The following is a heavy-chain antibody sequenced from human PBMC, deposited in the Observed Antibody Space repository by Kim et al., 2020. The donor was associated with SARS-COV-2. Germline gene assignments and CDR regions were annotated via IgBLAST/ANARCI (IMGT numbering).Heavy chain of an antibody. V-gene: IGHV1-46*01. D-gene: IGHD5-18*01. CDR2: INPSGGST. J-gene: IGHJ3*02. Sequence: ASVKVSCKASGYTFTSYYMHWVRQAPGQGLEWMGIINPSGGSTSYAQKFQGRVTMTRDTSTSTVYMELSSLRSEDTAVYYCARDLNRIPRHNSYANDDAFDIWGQGTMVTVSS. CDR3: ARDLNRIPRHNSYANDDAFDI. CDR1: GYTFTSYY.